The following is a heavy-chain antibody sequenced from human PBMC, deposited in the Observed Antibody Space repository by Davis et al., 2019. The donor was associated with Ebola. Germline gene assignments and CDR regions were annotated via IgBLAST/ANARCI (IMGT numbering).Heavy chain of an antibody. CDR1: GFTFSRYW. Sequence: PGGSLRLSCAASGFTFSRYWMHWVRHSPGKGLVWVSRINTDGSRTTYADSVKGRFTISRDNAKNTVYLQMNSLRAGDTAVYYCARVAYGDYWRWLDSWGQGTLVTVSS. CDR3: ARVAYGDYWRWLDS. V-gene: IGHV3-74*01. D-gene: IGHD4-17*01. J-gene: IGHJ5*01. CDR2: INTDGSRT.